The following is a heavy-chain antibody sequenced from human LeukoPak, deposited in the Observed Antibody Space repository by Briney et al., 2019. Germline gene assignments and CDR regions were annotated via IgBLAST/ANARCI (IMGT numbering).Heavy chain of an antibody. CDR3: ARWGRNSAGRCYFDY. CDR1: GGSISSGGYY. V-gene: IGHV4-31*03. D-gene: IGHD6-13*01. Sequence: PSETLSLTCTVSGGSISSGGYYWSWIRQHPGKGLEWIGYIYYSGSTYYNPSLKSRVTISVDTSKNQFSLKLSSVTAADTAVYYCARWGRNSAGRCYFDYWGQGTLVTVSS. CDR2: IYYSGST. J-gene: IGHJ4*02.